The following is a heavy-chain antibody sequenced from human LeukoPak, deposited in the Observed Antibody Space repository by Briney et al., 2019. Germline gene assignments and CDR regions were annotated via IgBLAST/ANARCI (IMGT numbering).Heavy chain of an antibody. J-gene: IGHJ4*02. Sequence: GGSLRLSCAASGFTFDDYAMHWVRQAPGKGLEWVSGISGSGGSTYYADSVKGRFTISRDNSKNTLYLQMNSLRAEDTAVYYCAKAVSSDYWGQGTLVTVSS. V-gene: IGHV3-23*01. CDR3: AKAVSSDY. CDR2: ISGSGGST. D-gene: IGHD5/OR15-5a*01. CDR1: GFTFDDYA.